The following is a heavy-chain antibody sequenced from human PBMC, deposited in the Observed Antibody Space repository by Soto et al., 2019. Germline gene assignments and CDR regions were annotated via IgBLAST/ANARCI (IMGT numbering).Heavy chain of an antibody. CDR3: AASIFYYGMDV. CDR1: GYTFTNYW. Sequence: PGESLKISCKGSGYTFTNYWIGWVRQMPGKGPEWMGIIYPGDSDTKYNPSFQGQVTISADKSITTTYLQWSSLKASDTAIYYCAASIFYYGMDVWGPGTTVTVSS. CDR2: IYPGDSDT. J-gene: IGHJ6*02. V-gene: IGHV5-51*01.